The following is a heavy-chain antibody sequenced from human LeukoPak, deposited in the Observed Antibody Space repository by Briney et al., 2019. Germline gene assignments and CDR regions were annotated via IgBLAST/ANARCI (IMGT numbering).Heavy chain of an antibody. Sequence: GGSLRLSCAAYGFTFSSYAMHWVRQAPGKGLEWVAVISYDGSNKYYADSVKGRFTISRDNSKNTLYLQMNSLRAEDTAVYYCARDPSRYYYDSSGYYSPKSFDYWGQGTLVTVSS. V-gene: IGHV3-30-3*01. D-gene: IGHD3-22*01. CDR3: ARDPSRYYYDSSGYYSPKSFDY. CDR2: ISYDGSNK. CDR1: GFTFSSYA. J-gene: IGHJ4*02.